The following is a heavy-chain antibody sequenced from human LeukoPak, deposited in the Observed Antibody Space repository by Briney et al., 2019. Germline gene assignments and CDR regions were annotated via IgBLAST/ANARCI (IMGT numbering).Heavy chain of an antibody. Sequence: ASVTVSCKASGYTFTGYYIHWVRQAPGQGLEWMGWINPNSGATNYAQKIQGRVTMTRDTSISTAYMELSRLRYDDTAVYYCARGLDLYPGYSYGQNWFDPWGQGTLVTVSS. CDR1: GYTFTGYY. CDR3: ARGLDLYPGYSYGQNWFDP. D-gene: IGHD5-18*01. CDR2: INPNSGAT. V-gene: IGHV1-2*02. J-gene: IGHJ5*02.